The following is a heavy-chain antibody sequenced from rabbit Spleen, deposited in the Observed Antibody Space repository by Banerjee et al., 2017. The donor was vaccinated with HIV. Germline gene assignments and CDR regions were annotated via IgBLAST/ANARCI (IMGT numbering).Heavy chain of an antibody. CDR2: IGAGVSYTT. CDR1: GFSFSYSDY. D-gene: IGHD1-1*01. CDR3: ARGGVVGGGSGVFDL. J-gene: IGHJ4*01. Sequence: QSLEESGGDLVKPGASLTLTCTASGFSFSYSDYMCWVRQPPGKGPEWIACIGAGVSYTTYYATWAKGRFTISKTSSTTVTLQMTSLTVADTATYFCARGGVVGGGSGVFDLWGPGTLVTVS. V-gene: IGHV1S40*01.